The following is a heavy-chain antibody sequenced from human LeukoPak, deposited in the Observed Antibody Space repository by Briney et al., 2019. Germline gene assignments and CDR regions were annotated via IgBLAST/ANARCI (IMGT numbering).Heavy chain of an antibody. CDR1: GGSISRSTYY. V-gene: IGHV4-39*01. CDR3: ARHWSRGYGDYLRAFDI. Sequence: SETLSLTCTVSGGSISRSTYYWGWIRHPPGKGLKWIVSTYYSGRTSYNPSLKIRFTVAVDTYKNQFSLKLSSVTAADTAVYYCARHWSRGYGDYLRAFDIWGQGTMVTVSS. D-gene: IGHD4-17*01. J-gene: IGHJ3*02. CDR2: TYYSGRT.